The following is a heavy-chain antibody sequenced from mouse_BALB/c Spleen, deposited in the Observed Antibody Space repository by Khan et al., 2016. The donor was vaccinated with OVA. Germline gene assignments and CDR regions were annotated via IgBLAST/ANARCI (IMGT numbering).Heavy chain of an antibody. Sequence: QVQLQQPGTELVRPGASVKLSCKASGYTFTNYWINWVKQRPGQGLEWIGNIYPSDSYTNYNQKFQDKATLTVYKSSSTASMQLRSPTSEDSAVYYCTREVVDGSSFAYWGQGTLVTVSA. CDR3: TREVVDGSSFAY. J-gene: IGHJ3*01. CDR1: GYTFTNYW. CDR2: IYPSDSYT. D-gene: IGHD1-1*02. V-gene: IGHV1-69*02.